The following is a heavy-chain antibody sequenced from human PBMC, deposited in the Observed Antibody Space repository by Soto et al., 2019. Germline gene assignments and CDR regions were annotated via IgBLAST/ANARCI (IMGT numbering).Heavy chain of an antibody. J-gene: IGHJ6*02. CDR3: ASRYCSGGSCYSSSYGMDV. Sequence: QVQLQESGPGLVKPSQTLSLTCTVSGGSISSGGYYWSWIRQHPGKGLEWIGYIYYSGSTYYNPSLKSRVTISVDTSKNQFSLKLSSVTAADTAVYYCASRYCSGGSCYSSSYGMDVWGQGTTVTVSS. CDR2: IYYSGST. V-gene: IGHV4-31*03. D-gene: IGHD2-15*01. CDR1: GGSISSGGYY.